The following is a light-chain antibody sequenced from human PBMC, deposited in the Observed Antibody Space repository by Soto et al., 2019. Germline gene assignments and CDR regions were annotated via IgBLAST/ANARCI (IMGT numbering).Light chain of an antibody. CDR1: QSVSNNY. V-gene: IGKV3D-20*02. CDR2: GAS. J-gene: IGKJ1*01. Sequence: EIVLTQSPGTLSLSPGERATLSCRASQSVSNNYLAWYQQKPGQAPSLLIYGASNRATGIPDRFSGSGSGTDFTLTISRLEPEDFAVYYCQQHSHWPPWTFGQGTKVDIK. CDR3: QQHSHWPPWT.